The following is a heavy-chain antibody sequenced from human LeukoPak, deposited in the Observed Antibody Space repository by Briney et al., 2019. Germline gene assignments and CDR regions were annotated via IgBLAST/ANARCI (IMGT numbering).Heavy chain of an antibody. J-gene: IGHJ2*01. CDR3: ARRSYGGNSDWYFDL. D-gene: IGHD4-23*01. Sequence: SETLSLTCAVYGGSFSGYYWSWIRQPPGKGLEWIGEINHSGSTNYNPSLKSRVTISVDTSKNQFSLKLSSVTAADTAVYYCARRSYGGNSDWYFDLWGRGTLVTVSS. CDR1: GGSFSGYY. CDR2: INHSGST. V-gene: IGHV4-34*01.